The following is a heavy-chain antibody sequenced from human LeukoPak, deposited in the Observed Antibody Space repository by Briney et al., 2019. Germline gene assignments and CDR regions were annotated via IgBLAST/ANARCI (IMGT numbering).Heavy chain of an antibody. CDR3: ASSSGRTDYYYYMDV. CDR2: IIPIFGTA. Sequence: ASVKVSCKASGGTFSRYAISWVRQAPGQGLEWMGGIIPIFGTANYAQKFQGRVTITTDESTSTAYMELSSLRSEDTAVYYCASSSGRTDYYYYMDVWGKGTTVTVSS. V-gene: IGHV1-69*05. CDR1: GGTFSRYA. D-gene: IGHD3-22*01. J-gene: IGHJ6*03.